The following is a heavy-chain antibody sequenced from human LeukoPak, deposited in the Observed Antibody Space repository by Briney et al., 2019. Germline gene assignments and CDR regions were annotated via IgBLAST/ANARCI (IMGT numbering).Heavy chain of an antibody. Sequence: GASVKVSCKASGYTFTNYGISWVRQAPGQGLEWMGWISAYNGNTNYAQKLQGRVTMTTDTSTSTAYMELRSLTSEDTAMYYCAREGEYYAESGNLIDAADVWGQGTMVIVSA. J-gene: IGHJ3*01. CDR1: GYTFTNYG. V-gene: IGHV1-18*01. CDR2: ISAYNGNT. D-gene: IGHD3-10*01. CDR3: AREGEYYAESGNLIDAADV.